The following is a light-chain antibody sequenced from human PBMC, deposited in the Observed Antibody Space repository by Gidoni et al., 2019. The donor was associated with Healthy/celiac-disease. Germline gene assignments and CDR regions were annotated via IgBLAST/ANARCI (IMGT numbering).Light chain of an antibody. V-gene: IGKV1-39*01. J-gene: IGKJ5*01. CDR1: QSISSY. CDR3: QQSYSTPVT. CDR2: AAS. Sequence: IQMPQSPSSLSASVGDRVTITCRASQSISSYLIWYQQKPGKAPKLLIYAASSLQSGVPSRFSGSGSGTDFTLTISSLQPEDFATYYCQQSYSTPVTFGQGTRLEIK.